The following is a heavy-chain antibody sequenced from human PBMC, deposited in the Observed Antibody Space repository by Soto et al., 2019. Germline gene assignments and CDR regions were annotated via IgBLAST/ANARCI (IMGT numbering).Heavy chain of an antibody. CDR3: ARDQGVAAAGLTWFDP. Sequence: SETLSLTCTVSGASMNSYHWSWIRQAAGKGLEWIGHIHSSGSTNYNPSLKSRVTMSVDTSKNQFSLRLMSLTAADTAVYYCARDQGVAAAGLTWFDPWGQGSLVTVSS. V-gene: IGHV4-4*07. CDR2: IHSSGST. CDR1: GASMNSYH. J-gene: IGHJ5*02. D-gene: IGHD6-13*01.